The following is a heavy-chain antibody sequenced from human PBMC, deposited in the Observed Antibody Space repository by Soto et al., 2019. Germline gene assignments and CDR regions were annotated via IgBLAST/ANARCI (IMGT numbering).Heavy chain of an antibody. V-gene: IGHV3-30*18. J-gene: IGHJ4*02. CDR2: ISYDGSNK. Sequence: GGSLRLSCAASGFTFSSYGMHWVRQAPGKGLEWVAVISYDGSNKYYADSVKGRFTISRDNSKNTLYLQMNSLRAEDTAVYYCAKERLRLGELSEYDYWGQGTLVTVSS. CDR1: GFTFSSYG. CDR3: AKERLRLGELSEYDY. D-gene: IGHD3-16*02.